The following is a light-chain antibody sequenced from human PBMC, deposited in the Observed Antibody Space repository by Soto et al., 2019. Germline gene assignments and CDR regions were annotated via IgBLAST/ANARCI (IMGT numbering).Light chain of an antibody. Sequence: DIVLTQSPDSVAVSLGERVTINCKSSQSVLFSINQKNYLAWYHQKPGQPPKLLIYWASIRESGVPTRFSGSGSGTNFTLTISSLQAEDAAIYYCQQYYTPPPTFGLGTKVEVK. J-gene: IGKJ1*01. V-gene: IGKV4-1*01. CDR2: WAS. CDR3: QQYYTPPPT. CDR1: QSVLFSINQKNY.